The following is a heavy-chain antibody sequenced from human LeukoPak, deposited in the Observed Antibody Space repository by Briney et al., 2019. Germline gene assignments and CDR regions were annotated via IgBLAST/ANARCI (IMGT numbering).Heavy chain of an antibody. D-gene: IGHD6-19*01. CDR3: VNSQWLLLDYFDS. Sequence: GGSLRLSCAASGFTFKTYSMHWVRQAPGKGLEWISYISSSSTTIFYADSVNGRFTISRDNSKNSLYLQMNTLRPDDTAVYYCVNSQWLLLDYFDSWGQGTLVTVSS. CDR1: GFTFKTYS. J-gene: IGHJ4*02. V-gene: IGHV3-48*04. CDR2: ISSSSTTI.